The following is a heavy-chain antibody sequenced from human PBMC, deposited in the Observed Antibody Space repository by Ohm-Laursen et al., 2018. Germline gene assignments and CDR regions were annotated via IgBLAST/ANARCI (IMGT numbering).Heavy chain of an antibody. D-gene: IGHD6-13*01. Sequence: SLRLSCTASGFTFSNYDMIWVRQAPGKGLEWVSLIRNNGAMTHYADSVKGRFTMSRDNSKNTLYLQMNSLRVEDTAVYHCAKDQMASSWSHDAFDMWGQGTMVTVSS. CDR3: AKDQMASSWSHDAFDM. CDR2: IRNNGAMT. V-gene: IGHV3-23*01. J-gene: IGHJ3*02. CDR1: GFTFSNYD.